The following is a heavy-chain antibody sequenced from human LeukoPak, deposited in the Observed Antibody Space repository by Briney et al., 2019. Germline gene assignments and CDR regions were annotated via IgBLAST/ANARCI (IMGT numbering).Heavy chain of an antibody. CDR2: INPSGGST. J-gene: IGHJ4*02. CDR3: ARVQSGYSPDIYYFDY. D-gene: IGHD5-18*01. Sequence: ASVKVSCKASGYTFTSYYMHWVRQAPGQGLEWMGIINPSGGSTSYAQKFQGRVTMTRDTSTSTVYMEPSSLRSEDTAVYYCARVQSGYSPDIYYFDYWGQGTLVTVSS. V-gene: IGHV1-46*01. CDR1: GYTFTSYY.